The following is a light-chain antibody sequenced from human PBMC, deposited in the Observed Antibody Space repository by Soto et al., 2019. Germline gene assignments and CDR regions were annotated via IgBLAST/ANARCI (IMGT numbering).Light chain of an antibody. Sequence: DIQMTQSPSTLSASVGARVTITCRASQSISSWLAWYQQKPGKAPKLLIYDASSLESGVPSRFSGSGSGTEFTLTISSLQTDDFSTYDCQQYHSYWTFGQGTKVDIK. V-gene: IGKV1-5*01. CDR2: DAS. CDR3: QQYHSYWT. J-gene: IGKJ1*01. CDR1: QSISSW.